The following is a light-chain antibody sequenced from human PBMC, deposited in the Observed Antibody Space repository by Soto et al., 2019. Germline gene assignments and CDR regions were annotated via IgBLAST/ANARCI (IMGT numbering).Light chain of an antibody. J-gene: IGKJ5*01. CDR3: QQSYSTPIT. Sequence: DIHMTQSPSSLSASVGARVPITCRASQSISSYLNWYQQKPGKAPKLLIYAASSLQSGVPSRFSGSGSGTDFTLTISSLQPEDFATYYCQQSYSTPITFGQGTRLEIK. CDR1: QSISSY. V-gene: IGKV1-39*01. CDR2: AAS.